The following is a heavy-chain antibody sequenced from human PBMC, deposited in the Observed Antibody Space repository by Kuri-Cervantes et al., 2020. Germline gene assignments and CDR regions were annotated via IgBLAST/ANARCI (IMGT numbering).Heavy chain of an antibody. J-gene: IGHJ4*02. D-gene: IGHD3-10*01. Sequence: GESLKISCAASGFTFRTYAIHWVRQSPGKGLEWVAVISYDGSSKYYADSVKGRFTIPRDNSKNTLYLQMNALRVEDTAVYFCARDLVRGYLVGWGQGTLVTVSS. CDR1: GFTFRTYA. CDR3: ARDLVRGYLVG. CDR2: ISYDGSSK. V-gene: IGHV3-30-3*01.